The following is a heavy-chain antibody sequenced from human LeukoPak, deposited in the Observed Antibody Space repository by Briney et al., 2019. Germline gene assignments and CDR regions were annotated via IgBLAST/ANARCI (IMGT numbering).Heavy chain of an antibody. V-gene: IGHV5-51*01. CDR1: GYSFMTYL. D-gene: IGHD3-22*01. CDR3: ARLSMIDTFDI. CDR2: IYPGDSDT. J-gene: IGHJ3*02. Sequence: GEALKISCPAFGYSFMTYLVGWGRPMPGEGPGWMAIIYPGDSDTKYSPSFQDQVTISADKSINTAYLHWRSLKASDTAMYYCARLSMIDTFDIWGLGTVVTVSS.